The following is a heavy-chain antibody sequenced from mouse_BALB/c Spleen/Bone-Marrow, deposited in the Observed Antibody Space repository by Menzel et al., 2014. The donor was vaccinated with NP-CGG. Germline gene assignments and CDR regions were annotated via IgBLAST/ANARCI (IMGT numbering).Heavy chain of an antibody. CDR2: IGSDGST. V-gene: IGHV2-6*02. Sequence: VQLQESAPGLVAPSQSLSITCTVSGFSLTTYGVHWVRQPPGKGLEWLVVIGSDGSTTYNSALKSRLSISKDNSKSQVFLKMNSLQTDDTAMYYCARNPYGNYAMDYWGQGTSVNVSS. CDR3: ARNPYGNYAMDY. CDR1: GFSLTTYG. J-gene: IGHJ4*01. D-gene: IGHD2-10*02.